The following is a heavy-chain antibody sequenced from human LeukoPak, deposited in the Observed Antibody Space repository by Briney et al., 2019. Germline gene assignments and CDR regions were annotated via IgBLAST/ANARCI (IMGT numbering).Heavy chain of an antibody. CDR2: IYYSGST. V-gene: IGHV4-39*07. CDR3: ARASRDGYNYYFDY. Sequence: PSETLSLTCTVSGGSISTSNYYWGWIRQPPGKGLEWIGSIYYSGSTYYNPSLKSRVTISVDTSKNQFSLKLSSVTAADTAVYYCARASRDGYNYYFDYWGQGTLVTVSS. CDR1: GGSISTSNYY. J-gene: IGHJ4*02. D-gene: IGHD5-24*01.